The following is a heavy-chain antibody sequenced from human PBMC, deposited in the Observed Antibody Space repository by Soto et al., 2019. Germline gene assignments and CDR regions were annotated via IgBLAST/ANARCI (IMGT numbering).Heavy chain of an antibody. CDR2: INHSGST. CDR3: AKGPYYYDSSCLAAAFDI. Sequence: QVQLQQWGAGLLKPSETLSLTCAVYGGSFSGYYCSWIRQPPGKGLEWIGEINHSGSTNYNPSLKVRFTISVDTSKIQFWLKLSSVTAADTAVYYCAKGPYYYDSSCLAAAFDIWGQGTMDADSS. J-gene: IGHJ3*02. D-gene: IGHD3-22*01. V-gene: IGHV4-34*01. CDR1: GGSFSGYY.